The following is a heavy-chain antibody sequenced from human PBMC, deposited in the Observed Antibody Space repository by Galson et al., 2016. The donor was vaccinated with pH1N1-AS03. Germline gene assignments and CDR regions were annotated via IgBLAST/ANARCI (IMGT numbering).Heavy chain of an antibody. V-gene: IGHV3-64*01. CDR2: ISSDASGT. CDR1: GFTFSDYA. J-gene: IGHJ4*02. Sequence: SLRLSCAAFGFTFSDYAMHWVRQAPGKGLEYVSAISSDASGTYYANSVKGRFTISRDNSKNTVYLQMGSLRAEDMAVYYCARRRSYYDFWSGYSDYWGQGTLVTVSS. D-gene: IGHD3-3*01. CDR3: ARRRSYYDFWSGYSDY.